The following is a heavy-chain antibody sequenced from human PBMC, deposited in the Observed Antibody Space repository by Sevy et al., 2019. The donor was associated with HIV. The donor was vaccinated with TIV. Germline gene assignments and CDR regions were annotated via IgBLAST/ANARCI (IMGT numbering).Heavy chain of an antibody. V-gene: IGHV1-18*01. Sequence: ASVKVSCKTSGYTLTCYRITWVRQAPGQGLEWMGWISAHNGDTNYAQKLQGRVTMISETSTSTAYMVLRCLRSDDTAIYYCARAYCSGGSCYSLAYWGQGALVTVSS. J-gene: IGHJ4*02. D-gene: IGHD2-15*01. CDR3: ARAYCSGGSCYSLAY. CDR1: GYTLTCYR. CDR2: ISAHNGDT.